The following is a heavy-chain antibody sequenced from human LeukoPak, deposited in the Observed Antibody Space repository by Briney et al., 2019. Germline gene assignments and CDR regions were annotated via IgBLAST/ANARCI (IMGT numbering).Heavy chain of an antibody. Sequence: GGSLRLSCAASGFTFSSYWMSWVRQAPGKGLEWVSYISSSSSTIYYADSVKGRFTISRDNAKNSLYLQMNNLRAEDTALYYCARDKQMVRSNWFDPWGQGTLVTVSS. CDR1: GFTFSSYW. D-gene: IGHD6-13*01. J-gene: IGHJ5*02. V-gene: IGHV3-48*01. CDR3: ARDKQMVRSNWFDP. CDR2: ISSSSSTI.